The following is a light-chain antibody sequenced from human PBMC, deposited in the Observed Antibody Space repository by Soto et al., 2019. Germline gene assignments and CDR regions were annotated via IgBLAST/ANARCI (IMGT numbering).Light chain of an antibody. CDR2: DVS. J-gene: IGLJ2*01. Sequence: QSALTQPASVSGSPGQSITISCTGTSSDVGGYNSVSWYQPHPGKAPKLMIYDVSNRPSGVSNRFSGSKSGNTASLTISGLQAEDEADYYCSSYTSRSTLVFGGGTKLTVL. CDR3: SSYTSRSTLV. V-gene: IGLV2-14*03. CDR1: SSDVGGYNS.